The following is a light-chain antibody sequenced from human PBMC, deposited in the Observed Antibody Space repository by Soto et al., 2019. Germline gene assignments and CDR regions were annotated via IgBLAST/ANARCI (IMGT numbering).Light chain of an antibody. CDR3: HQYENWPQT. CDR1: QSISSN. CDR2: RAS. J-gene: IGKJ1*01. V-gene: IGKV3-15*01. Sequence: EILMTQSPATLSVSPGERATLSCRASQSISSNLAWYQQKLGQAPRLLIYRASTRATGIPARFSSSGSGTEFTLTISSLQSEDCALYYCHQYENWPQTFGQGTKVEI.